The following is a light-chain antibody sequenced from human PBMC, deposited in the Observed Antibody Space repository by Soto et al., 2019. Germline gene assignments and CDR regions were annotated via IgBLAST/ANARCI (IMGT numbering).Light chain of an antibody. CDR2: DAS. Sequence: TQSPSTLSASVGDRVTITCRASQSISSYLAWYQQKRGQAPRLLIYDASSRASGIPARFSGSGSGTDFTLTISSLEPEDFAVYYCQQGGNWPLTFGQGTKVDI. V-gene: IGKV3-11*01. CDR1: QSISSY. J-gene: IGKJ1*01. CDR3: QQGGNWPLT.